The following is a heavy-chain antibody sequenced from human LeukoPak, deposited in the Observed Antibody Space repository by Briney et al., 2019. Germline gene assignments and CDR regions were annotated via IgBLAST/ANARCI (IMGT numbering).Heavy chain of an antibody. CDR2: IGVSSGST. J-gene: IGHJ4*02. CDR1: GFTFSNYA. V-gene: IGHV3-23*01. D-gene: IGHD4-23*01. Sequence: PGGSLRLSCAASGFTFSNYAMSWVRQAPGKGLEWVSAIGVSSGSTYYADSVKGRFTISRDNSKNTLYLQMNSLRAEDTAVYYCAKDLSLVRSNSGYWGQGTLVTVSS. CDR3: AKDLSLVRSNSGY.